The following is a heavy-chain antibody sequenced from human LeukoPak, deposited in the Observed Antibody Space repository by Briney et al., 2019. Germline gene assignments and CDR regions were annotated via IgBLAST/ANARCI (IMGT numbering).Heavy chain of an antibody. V-gene: IGHV4-59*08. D-gene: IGHD2-21*02. Sequence: TSETLSLTCTVPGGSISSYYWSWIRQPPGKGLEWIRYIPYSGSTNYNPSLKSRVTISVDAYKHEFSLKLSSVTAADTAVYYCARLGWKHIVVVTATPFDAFDIWGQGTVATVSS. J-gene: IGHJ3*02. CDR3: ARLGWKHIVVVTATPFDAFDI. CDR2: IPYSGST. CDR1: GGSISSYY.